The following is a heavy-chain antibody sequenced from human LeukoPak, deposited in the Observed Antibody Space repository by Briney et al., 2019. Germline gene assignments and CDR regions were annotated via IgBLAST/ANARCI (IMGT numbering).Heavy chain of an antibody. Sequence: EASLKISCKASGYSFTSYWIGWVRQMPGKGLEWMCIIYPGDSDTRYSPSFQGKVTISVDKSISTAYLQWSSLKASDTAMYYCARLRRSGYYKIDYWGQGTLVTVSS. D-gene: IGHD3-22*01. CDR3: ARLRRSGYYKIDY. CDR1: GYSFTSYW. V-gene: IGHV5-51*01. J-gene: IGHJ4*02. CDR2: IYPGDSDT.